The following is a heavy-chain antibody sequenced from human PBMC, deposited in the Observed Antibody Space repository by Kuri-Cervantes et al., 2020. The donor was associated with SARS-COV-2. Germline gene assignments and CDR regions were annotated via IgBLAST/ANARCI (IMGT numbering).Heavy chain of an antibody. V-gene: IGHV4-34*01. D-gene: IGHD3-3*01. CDR3: ARAYYYDFWSGHGAFDY. J-gene: IGHJ4*02. Sequence: SQTLSLTCAVYGGSFSGYYWSWIRQPPGKGLEWIGEINHSGSTNYNPSLKSRVTISVDTSKNQFSLKLSSVTAADTAVYYCARAYYYDFWSGHGAFDYWGQGTLVTVSS. CDR2: INHSGST. CDR1: GGSFSGYY.